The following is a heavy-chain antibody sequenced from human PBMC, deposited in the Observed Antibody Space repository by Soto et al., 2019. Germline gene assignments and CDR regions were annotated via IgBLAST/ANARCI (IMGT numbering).Heavy chain of an antibody. D-gene: IGHD6-19*01. Sequence: GGSLRLSCASSGFTFSSYGMHWVRQAPGKGLEWVAVISYDGSNKYYADSVKGRLTISRDNSKNTLYLQMNSLRAEDTAVYYCAKDHSSGWDAYWGQGTLVTVSS. J-gene: IGHJ4*02. CDR1: GFTFSSYG. CDR2: ISYDGSNK. CDR3: AKDHSSGWDAY. V-gene: IGHV3-30*18.